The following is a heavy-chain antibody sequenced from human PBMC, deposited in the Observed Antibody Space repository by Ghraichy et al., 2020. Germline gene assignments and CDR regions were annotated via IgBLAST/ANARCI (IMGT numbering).Heavy chain of an antibody. J-gene: IGHJ4*02. Sequence: GGSLRLSCAASGFPFNSYGMHWVRQAPGKGLEWVALISYDGSDKYYADSVRGRFTISRDNSKNTVFLQMNSLRAEDTAVYFCARGWQHESLTFDYWGQGTLVTVSS. CDR3: ARGWQHESLTFDY. CDR1: GFPFNSYG. V-gene: IGHV3-33*01. CDR2: ISYDGSDK.